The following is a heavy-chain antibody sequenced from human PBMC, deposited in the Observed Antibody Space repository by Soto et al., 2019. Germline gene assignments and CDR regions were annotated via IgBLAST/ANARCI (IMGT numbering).Heavy chain of an antibody. CDR2: IYYSGST. J-gene: IGHJ4*02. V-gene: IGHV4-31*03. D-gene: IGHD3-16*02. CDR1: GGSISSGGYY. CDR3: AREKVGVRLGELSFHFDY. Sequence: QVQLQESGPGLVKPSQTLSLTCTVSGGSISSGGYYWSWIRQHPGKGLEWIGYIYYSGSTYYNPSLKSRVTISVDKSKNQFCLKLSSVTAADTAVYYCAREKVGVRLGELSFHFDYWGQGTLVTVSS.